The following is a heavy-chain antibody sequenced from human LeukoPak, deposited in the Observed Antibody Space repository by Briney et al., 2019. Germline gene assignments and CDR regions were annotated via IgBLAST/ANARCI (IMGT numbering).Heavy chain of an antibody. D-gene: IGHD3-10*01. V-gene: IGHV4-38-2*01. J-gene: IGHJ4*02. CDR3: ARSPVVRGAVPRRGFFDY. CDR1: GSSVSTDFY. CDR2: MYHSGRA. Sequence: SETLSLSCVVSGSSVSTDFYWGWIRQPPGKGLEWLGSMYHSGRAYSYPSLRSRVTISVDTSKNQFSLNVTSVTAADTAVYYCARSPVVRGAVPRRGFFDYWGQGTLVTVSS.